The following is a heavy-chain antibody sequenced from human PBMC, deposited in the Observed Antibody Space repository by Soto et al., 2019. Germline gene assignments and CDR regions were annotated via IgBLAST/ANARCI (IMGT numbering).Heavy chain of an antibody. J-gene: IGHJ4*02. CDR3: AREVYDGDGFRFDH. Sequence: EVQLVESGGGLVQPGGSLRLSCAASGFMFGSHWMSWVRQAPGKGLEWVANIKEDGSEKYYVGSVKGRFTISRDNAEKSLYLQMNSLRADDTAVYHCAREVYDGDGFRFDHWGQGTQVSVSS. D-gene: IGHD3-22*01. V-gene: IGHV3-7*05. CDR1: GFMFGSHW. CDR2: IKEDGSEK.